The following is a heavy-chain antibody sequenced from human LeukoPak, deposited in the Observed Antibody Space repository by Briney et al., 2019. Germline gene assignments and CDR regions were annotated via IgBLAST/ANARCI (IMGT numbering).Heavy chain of an antibody. D-gene: IGHD3-22*01. CDR1: GFTFSSYS. V-gene: IGHV3-66*01. Sequence: GGSLRLSCAASGFTFSSYSMNWVRQAPGKGLEWVSVIYSGGSTYYADSVKGRFTISRDNSKKTLYLQMNSLRAEDTAVYYCARDHQIDYYDSSGYADYWGQGTLVTVSS. CDR2: IYSGGST. CDR3: ARDHQIDYYDSSGYADY. J-gene: IGHJ4*02.